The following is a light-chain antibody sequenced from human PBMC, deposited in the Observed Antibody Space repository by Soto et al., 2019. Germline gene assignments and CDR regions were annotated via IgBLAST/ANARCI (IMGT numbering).Light chain of an antibody. CDR3: QQYNTYWT. CDR2: KAS. CDR1: QSISTW. Sequence: DLQMTQSPSTLSASVGDRVTITCRASQSISTWLAWYQQKPGKAPNLLIYKASTLESGVPSRFRGSGSGTEFTLTISSLQPDDFATDHCQQYNTYWTFGQGTKVDIK. V-gene: IGKV1-5*03. J-gene: IGKJ1*01.